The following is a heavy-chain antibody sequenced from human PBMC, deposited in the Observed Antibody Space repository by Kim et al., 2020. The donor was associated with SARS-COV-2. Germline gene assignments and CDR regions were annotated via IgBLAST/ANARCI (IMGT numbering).Heavy chain of an antibody. CDR3: ARSTTRYDYGGRDAFDI. CDR2: IYPGDSDT. V-gene: IGHV5-51*01. CDR1: GYSFTSYW. Sequence: GESLKISCKGSGYSFTSYWIGWVRQMPGKGLEWMGIIYPGDSDTRYSPSFQGQVTISADKSISTAYLQWSSLKASDTAMYYCARSTTRYDYGGRDAFDIWGQGTMVTVSS. J-gene: IGHJ3*02. D-gene: IGHD4-17*01.